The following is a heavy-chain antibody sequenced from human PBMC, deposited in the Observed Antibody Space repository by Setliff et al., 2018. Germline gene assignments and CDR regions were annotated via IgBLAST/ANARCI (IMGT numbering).Heavy chain of an antibody. D-gene: IGHD6-19*01. Sequence: PSETLSLTCIVSGESIDSVATGNHYWGWIRQPPGKGLEWIGSIYYSGSTYYNSSLKSRVTISLDTSKNQFSLNLTSVTAADTAVYYCARASSGWYSAYYYYMDVWGKGTTVTVSS. CDR1: GESIDSVATGNHY. CDR3: ARASSGWYSAYYYYMDV. V-gene: IGHV4-39*07. CDR2: IYYSGST. J-gene: IGHJ6*03.